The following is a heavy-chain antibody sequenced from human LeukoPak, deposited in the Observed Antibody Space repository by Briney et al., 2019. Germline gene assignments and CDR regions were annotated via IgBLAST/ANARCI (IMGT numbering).Heavy chain of an antibody. CDR1: GYTFTSYD. J-gene: IGHJ6*02. V-gene: IGHV1-8*01. CDR2: MNPNSGNT. D-gene: IGHD2-2*01. Sequence: GASVKVSCKASGYTFTSYDTNWVRQATGQGLEWMGWMNPNSGNTGYAQKFQGRVTMTRNTSISTAHMELSSLRSEDTAVYYCARDIVVVPAANYYYGMDVWGQGTTVTVSS. CDR3: ARDIVVVPAANYYYGMDV.